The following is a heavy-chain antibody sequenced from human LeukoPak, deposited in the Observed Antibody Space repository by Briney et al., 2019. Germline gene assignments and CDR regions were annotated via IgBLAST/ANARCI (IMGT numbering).Heavy chain of an antibody. CDR1: GFTFSSYA. Sequence: GGSLRLSCAASGFTFSSYAMSWVRQAPGKGLEWVSAISGSGGSTYYADSVMGRFTISRDNSKNTLYLQMNSLRAEDTAVYYCAKTIMITFGGVLDYWGQGTLVTVSS. D-gene: IGHD3-16*01. CDR2: ISGSGGST. CDR3: AKTIMITFGGVLDY. V-gene: IGHV3-23*01. J-gene: IGHJ4*02.